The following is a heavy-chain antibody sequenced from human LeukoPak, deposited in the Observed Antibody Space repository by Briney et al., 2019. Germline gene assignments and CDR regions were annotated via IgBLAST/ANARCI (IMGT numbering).Heavy chain of an antibody. D-gene: IGHD5-12*01. Sequence: LETLSLTCTVSGGSISNYYWSWIRQPPGKGLEWIGYFSYSGSSNYNPSLKSRVTISIDTSKNQFSLKLSSVTAADTAVYYCARGPMDSGYTYFDYWGQGTLVSVAS. CDR3: ARGPMDSGYTYFDY. CDR1: GGSISNYY. V-gene: IGHV4-59*01. CDR2: FSYSGSS. J-gene: IGHJ4*02.